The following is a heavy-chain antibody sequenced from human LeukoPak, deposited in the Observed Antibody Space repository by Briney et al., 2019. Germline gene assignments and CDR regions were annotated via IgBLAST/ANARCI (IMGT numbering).Heavy chain of an antibody. CDR1: GGSISSGSYY. D-gene: IGHD6-19*01. J-gene: IGHJ6*03. CDR2: IYTSGST. V-gene: IGHV4-61*02. CDR3: ARVGGWLVFSYYYYYMDV. Sequence: KPSETLSLTCTVSGGSISSGSYYWSWIRQPAGKGLEWIGRIYTSGSTNYNPSLKSRVTISVDTSKNQFSLKLSSVTAADTAVYYCARVGGWLVFSYYYYYMDVWGKGTTVTVSS.